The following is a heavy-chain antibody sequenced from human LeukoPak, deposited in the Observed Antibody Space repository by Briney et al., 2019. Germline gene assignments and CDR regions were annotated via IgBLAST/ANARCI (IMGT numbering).Heavy chain of an antibody. CDR3: AKGGGYEAQYYYYYLDV. V-gene: IGHV3-30*02. J-gene: IGHJ6*03. Sequence: PGGSLRLSCAASGFTFSSYGMYWVRQAPGKGLEWVAFIRYDGSNKYYADSAKGGFTVSRDNSKNTLYLQMKSLRAEDTAVYYCAKGGGYEAQYYYYYLDVWGKGTTVTISS. CDR2: IRYDGSNK. CDR1: GFTFSSYG. D-gene: IGHD5-12*01.